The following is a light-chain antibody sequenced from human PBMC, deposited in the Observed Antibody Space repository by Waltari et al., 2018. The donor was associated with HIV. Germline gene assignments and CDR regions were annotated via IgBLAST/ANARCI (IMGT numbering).Light chain of an antibody. J-gene: IGLJ2*01. V-gene: IGLV2-11*01. CDR1: SSDIGGYDY. CDR2: DVN. Sequence: QSALTQPASVAGSPGQSITISCTGTSSDIGGYDYVSWYQQHPGKAPKLMIFDVNKRPSGVPARFSGSKSGHTASLTISGLQADDEAEYYCCSYAGSYTEIFGGGTKLTVL. CDR3: CSYAGSYTEI.